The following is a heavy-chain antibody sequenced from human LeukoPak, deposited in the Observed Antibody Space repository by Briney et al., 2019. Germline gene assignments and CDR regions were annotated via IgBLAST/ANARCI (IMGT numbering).Heavy chain of an antibody. CDR2: INHSGST. V-gene: IGHV4-34*01. CDR1: GGSFSGYY. J-gene: IGHJ4*02. CDR3: ARDNPRTPGVYYFDY. D-gene: IGHD1-14*01. Sequence: SETLSLTCAAYGGSFSGYYWSWIRQPPGKGLEWIGEINHSGSTNYNPSLKSRVTISVDTSKNQFSLKLSSVTAADTAVYYCARDNPRTPGVYYFDYWGQGTLVTVSS.